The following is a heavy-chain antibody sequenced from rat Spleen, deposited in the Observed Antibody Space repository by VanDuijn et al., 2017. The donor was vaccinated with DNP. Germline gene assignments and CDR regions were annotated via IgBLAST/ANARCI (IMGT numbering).Heavy chain of an antibody. CDR3: TRINYGGYPSYAMDA. Sequence: EVQLVESGGGLVQPGGSLKLSCVASGFTFNNHWMTWIRQAPGKGLEWVASITNAGGSTYYPDSVKGRRTISRDSAKSTLYLQMNSLRSEDTATYYCTRINYGGYPSYAMDAWGQGTSVTVSS. CDR2: ITNAGGST. V-gene: IGHV5-31*01. J-gene: IGHJ4*01. CDR1: GFTFNNHW. D-gene: IGHD1-11*01.